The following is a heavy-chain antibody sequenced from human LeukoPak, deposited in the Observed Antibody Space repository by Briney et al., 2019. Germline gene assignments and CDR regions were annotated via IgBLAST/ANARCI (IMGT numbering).Heavy chain of an antibody. V-gene: IGHV3-30*04. D-gene: IGHD3-3*01. CDR3: ARVPYDFWSGYYPYDAFDI. J-gene: IGHJ3*02. CDR1: GFTFSSYA. CDR2: ISYDGSNK. Sequence: PGGSLRLSCAASGFTFSSYAMHWVRQAPGKGLERVAVISYDGSNKYYADSVKGRFTISRDNSKNTLYLQMNSLRAEDTAVYYCARVPYDFWSGYYPYDAFDIWGQGTMVTVSS.